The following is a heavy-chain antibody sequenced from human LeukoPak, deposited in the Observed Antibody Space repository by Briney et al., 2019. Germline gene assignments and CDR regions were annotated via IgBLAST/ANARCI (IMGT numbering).Heavy chain of an antibody. Sequence: SETLSLTCAVYGGSFSGYYWSWIRQPPGKGLEWIGEINHSGSTNYNPSLKSRVTISVDTSKNQFSLKLSSVTAADTAVYYCARGGEYSSSSIWFDPWGQGTLVTVSS. CDR2: INHSGST. D-gene: IGHD6-6*01. CDR3: ARGGEYSSSSIWFDP. CDR1: GGSFSGYY. J-gene: IGHJ5*02. V-gene: IGHV4-34*01.